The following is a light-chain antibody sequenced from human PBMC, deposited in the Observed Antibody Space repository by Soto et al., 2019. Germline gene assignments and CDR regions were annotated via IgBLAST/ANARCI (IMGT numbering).Light chain of an antibody. J-gene: IGLJ3*02. V-gene: IGLV1-40*01. CDR3: QSYDSSLSGPV. CDR1: SSNIGAGSD. CDR2: GDK. Sequence: QSVLTQPPSVSGAPGQRVTISCTGSSSNIGAGSDVHWYQQYPGTTPKLLIYGDKYRPSGVPDRFSGSKSGTSASLAITGLQAEDEADYYCQSYDSSLSGPVFGGGTKVTVL.